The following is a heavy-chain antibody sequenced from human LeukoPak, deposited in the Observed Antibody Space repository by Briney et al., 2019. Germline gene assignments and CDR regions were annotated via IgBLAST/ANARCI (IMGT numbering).Heavy chain of an antibody. CDR2: IKGKTEGGTT. CDR3: ATKVPGSSHFSS. D-gene: IGHD6-19*01. J-gene: IGHJ4*02. V-gene: IGHV3-15*01. Sequence: PGGSLRLSCVASGLTFSNAWMTWVRQAPGKGLEWVGRIKGKTEGGTTDYAAPVKGRFTISRDDSQNTLYLQMNSLRAEDTAIYYCATKVPGSSHFSSWGQGTLVTVSS. CDR1: GLTFSNAW.